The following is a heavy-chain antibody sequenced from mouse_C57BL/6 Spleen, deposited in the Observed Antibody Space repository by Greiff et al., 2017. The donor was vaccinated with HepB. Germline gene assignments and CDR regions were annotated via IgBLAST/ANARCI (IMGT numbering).Heavy chain of an antibody. CDR1: GYTFTSYW. Sequence: QVQLQQPGAELVKPGASVKLSCKASGYTFTSYWMQWVKQRPGQGLEWIGEIDPSDSYTNYNQKFKGKATLTVDTSSSTAYMQLSSLTSEDSAVYYCARPLITTPLAYWGQGTLVTVSA. D-gene: IGHD1-1*01. J-gene: IGHJ3*01. V-gene: IGHV1-50*01. CDR3: ARPLITTPLAY. CDR2: IDPSDSYT.